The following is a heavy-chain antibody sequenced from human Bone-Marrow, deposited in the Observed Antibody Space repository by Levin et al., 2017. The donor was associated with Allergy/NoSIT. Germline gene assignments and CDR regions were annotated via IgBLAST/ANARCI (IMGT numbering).Heavy chain of an antibody. Sequence: GSLRLSCAVYGGSFSGYYWSWIRQPPGKGLEWIGEINHSGSTNYNPSLKSRVTISVDTSKNQFSLKLSSVTAADTAVYYCARERRGVDYWGQGTLVTVSS. CDR2: INHSGST. CDR3: ARERRGVDY. V-gene: IGHV4-34*01. J-gene: IGHJ4*02. D-gene: IGHD3-10*01. CDR1: GGSFSGYY.